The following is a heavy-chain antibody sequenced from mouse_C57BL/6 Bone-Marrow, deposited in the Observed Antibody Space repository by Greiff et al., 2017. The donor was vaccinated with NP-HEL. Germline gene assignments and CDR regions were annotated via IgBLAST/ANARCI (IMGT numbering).Heavy chain of an antibody. CDR2: IYPGGGYT. J-gene: IGHJ3*01. V-gene: IGHV1-63*01. CDR1: GYTFTNYW. Sequence: QVQLQQSGAELVRPGTSVKMSCKASGYTFTNYWIGWAKQRPGHGLEWIGDIYPGGGYTNYNEKFKGKATLTADKSSSTAYMQFSSLTSEDSAIYHCARSEYGYVPWFAYWGQGTLVTVSA. CDR3: ARSEYGYVPWFAY. D-gene: IGHD2-2*01.